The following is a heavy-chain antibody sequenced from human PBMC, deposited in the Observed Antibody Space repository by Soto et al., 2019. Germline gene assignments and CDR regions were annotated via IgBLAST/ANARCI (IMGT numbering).Heavy chain of an antibody. V-gene: IGHV5-51*01. CDR1: GYSFTSYW. CDR2: IHPGDSDT. CDR3: ASTSIAAAGKDYXWFDP. D-gene: IGHD6-13*01. J-gene: IGHJ5*02. Sequence: GESLKISCKGSGYSFTSYWIGWVRQMPGKGLEWMGIIHPGDSDTRYSPSFQGQVTISADKSISTAYLKWSSLKASDTAMYYCASTSIAAAGKDYXWFDPWGQGTLVTVSS.